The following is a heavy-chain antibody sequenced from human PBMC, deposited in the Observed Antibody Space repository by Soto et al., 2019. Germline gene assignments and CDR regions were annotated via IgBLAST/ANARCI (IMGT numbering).Heavy chain of an antibody. Sequence: QVHLVESGGGVVQPGRSLRLSCAASGFTFSSFGMHWVRQAPGKGLEWVAVISYDGNNKYYADSVKGRFTISRDNSKNPLYLQMNSLRAEDTAVYFCAKEKLYQAQIAAHRGMDVWGQGTAVTVSS. V-gene: IGHV3-30*18. D-gene: IGHD6-6*01. J-gene: IGHJ6*02. CDR1: GFTFSSFG. CDR3: AKEKLYQAQIAAHRGMDV. CDR2: ISYDGNNK.